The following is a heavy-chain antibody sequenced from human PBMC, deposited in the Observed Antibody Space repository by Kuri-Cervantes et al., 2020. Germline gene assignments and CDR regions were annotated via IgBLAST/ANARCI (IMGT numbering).Heavy chain of an antibody. J-gene: IGHJ6*02. CDR1: GFTFSSYA. D-gene: IGHD6-13*01. Sequence: GESLKISCAASGFTFSSYAMHWVRQAPGKGLEWVAVISYDGSNKYYADSVKGRFTISRDNAKNSLYLQMNSLRAEDTAVYYCARDLLTYSSSWYSSPFSSVPYYYYYYGMDVWGQGATVTSP. V-gene: IGHV3-30-3*01. CDR2: ISYDGSNK. CDR3: ARDLLTYSSSWYSSPFSSVPYYYYYYGMDV.